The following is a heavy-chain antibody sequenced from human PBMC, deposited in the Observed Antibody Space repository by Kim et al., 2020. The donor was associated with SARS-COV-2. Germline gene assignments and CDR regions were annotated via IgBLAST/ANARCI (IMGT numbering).Heavy chain of an antibody. J-gene: IGHJ4*02. D-gene: IGHD6-19*01. Sequence: PSLTRRLTISVDTSKNQFSLKLRSLTAADTAVYYCAREVTYFGAGTSLFDYWGQGTLVTVSS. V-gene: IGHV4-59*01. CDR3: AREVTYFGAGTSLFDY.